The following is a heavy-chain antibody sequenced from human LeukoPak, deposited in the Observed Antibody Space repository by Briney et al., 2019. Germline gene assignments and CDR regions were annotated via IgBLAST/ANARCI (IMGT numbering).Heavy chain of an antibody. CDR1: GFTFSSYW. V-gene: IGHV3-74*01. CDR2: INSDGSST. D-gene: IGHD3-16*01. J-gene: IGHJ6*02. Sequence: AGGSLRLSCAASGFTFSSYWMHWVRQAPGKGLVWVSRINSDGSSTSYADSVKGRFTISRDNAKNTLYLQMNSLRAEDTAVYYCARYYVWGPYYYYYYGMDVWGQGTTVTVSS. CDR3: ARYYVWGPYYYYYYGMDV.